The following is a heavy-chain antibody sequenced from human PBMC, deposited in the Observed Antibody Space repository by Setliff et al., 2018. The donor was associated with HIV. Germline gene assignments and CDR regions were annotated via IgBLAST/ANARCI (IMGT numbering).Heavy chain of an antibody. CDR3: ARMSCSDQTCYFFDF. CDR1: GDSIDGHY. D-gene: IGHD3-10*01. J-gene: IGHJ4*02. V-gene: IGHV4-4*08. CDR2: IYTSGDA. Sequence: KPSETLSLTCTVSGDSIDGHYWTWIRQPPGKGLEWLGYIYTSGDANYNSSLRRRLTMSIDTVKSVFLLKLTSLTAADTAVYYCARMSCSDQTCYFFDFWGQGALVTVSS.